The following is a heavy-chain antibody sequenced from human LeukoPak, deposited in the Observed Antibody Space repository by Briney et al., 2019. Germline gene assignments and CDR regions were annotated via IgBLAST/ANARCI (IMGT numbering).Heavy chain of an antibody. Sequence: SETLSLTCAVYGGSFSGYYWSWIRQPPGKGLDWIGESNHSGSSNYNSYLKSRVTISVDTSKNQFSLKLSSVPAAATAVYYCARGPYDSSGYYEIEGTNFDYWGQGTLVTVSS. CDR1: GGSFSGYY. J-gene: IGHJ4*02. CDR3: ARGPYDSSGYYEIEGTNFDY. V-gene: IGHV4-34*01. CDR2: SNHSGSS. D-gene: IGHD3-22*01.